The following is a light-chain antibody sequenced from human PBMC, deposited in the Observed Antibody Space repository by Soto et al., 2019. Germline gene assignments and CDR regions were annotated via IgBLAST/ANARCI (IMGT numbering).Light chain of an antibody. CDR1: SSDVGSVYNY. Sequence: QSVLTQPASVSGSPGQSITISCTGTSSDVGSVYNYVSWYQQHPGKAPKLMIYDVSNRPSGVSDRFPGSKSGNTASLTISGLQAEDEADYYCCSFTTTSTYVFGTGTKVTVL. V-gene: IGLV2-14*03. J-gene: IGLJ1*01. CDR2: DVS. CDR3: CSFTTTSTYV.